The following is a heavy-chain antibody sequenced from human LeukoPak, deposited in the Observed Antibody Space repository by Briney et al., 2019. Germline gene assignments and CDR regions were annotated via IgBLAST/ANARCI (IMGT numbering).Heavy chain of an antibody. CDR2: ISSSGSTI. D-gene: IGHD2-2*01. CDR1: GFTFSDYY. Sequence: GGSLRLSCAASGFTFSDYYMSWIRQAPGKGLEWVSYISSSGSTIYYADSVKGRFTISRDNAKNSLYLQMNSLRAEDTAVYYCAREGIVVVPAAIPDYWGQGTLVTVSS. CDR3: AREGIVVVPAAIPDY. V-gene: IGHV3-11*04. J-gene: IGHJ4*02.